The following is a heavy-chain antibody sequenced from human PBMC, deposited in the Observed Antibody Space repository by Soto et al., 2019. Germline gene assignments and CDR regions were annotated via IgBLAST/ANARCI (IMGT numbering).Heavy chain of an antibody. Sequence: EVQLVESGGGLVQPGGSLRLSCAASGFTFNTYWMQWVRQAPGKGLVWVSRIKSDGSYTYYADSVKGRFTISRDNTKNTLILQMNSLGAEDTDVYYCATGGSCYFTYWGQGTLVTVSS. D-gene: IGHD3-22*01. CDR2: IKSDGSYT. CDR3: ATGGSCYFTY. V-gene: IGHV3-74*01. J-gene: IGHJ4*02. CDR1: GFTFNTYW.